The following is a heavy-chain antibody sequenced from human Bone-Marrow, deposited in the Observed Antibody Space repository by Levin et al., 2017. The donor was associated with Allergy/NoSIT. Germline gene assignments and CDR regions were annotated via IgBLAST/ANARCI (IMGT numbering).Heavy chain of an antibody. D-gene: IGHD5-12*01. J-gene: IGHJ4*02. CDR2: ISSSSSSYI. V-gene: IGHV3-21*01. CDR1: GFSFSSFN. Sequence: KSGESLKISCAASGFSFSSFNMNWVRQAPGKGLEWVSSISSSSSSYIYYADSVKGRFTISRDNAKNSLYLQMNSLRAEDTGVYYCARGADGGYDWPGYYWGQGALVTVSS. CDR3: ARGADGGYDWPGYY.